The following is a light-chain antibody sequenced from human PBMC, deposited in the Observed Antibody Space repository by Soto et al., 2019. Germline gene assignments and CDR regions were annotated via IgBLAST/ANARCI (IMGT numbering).Light chain of an antibody. J-gene: IGKJ4*01. CDR1: QTVSRN. CDR2: DIS. CDR3: QQVKTYPRT. Sequence: VITQSPATLSVSPGERATLSCRASQTVSRNLAWYQQRPGQAPRLLIYDISNRATGIPARFSGTGSGTEFTLTIDSLQPEDFATYYCQQVKTYPRTLGGGTKV. V-gene: IGKV3-15*01.